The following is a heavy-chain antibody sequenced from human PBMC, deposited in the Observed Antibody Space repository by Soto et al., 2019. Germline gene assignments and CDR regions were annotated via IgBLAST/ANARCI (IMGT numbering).Heavy chain of an antibody. CDR3: AKDLDCSGGSCCPAGTYYNGMDV. D-gene: IGHD2-15*01. CDR1: GFTFDDYT. Sequence: GGSLRLSCAASGFTFDDYTMHWVRQAPGKGLEWVSLISWDGGRTYYADSVKGRFTISRDNSKNSLYLQMNSLRTEDTALYYCAKDLDCSGGSCCPAGTYYNGMDVWGQGTTVTVSS. CDR2: ISWDGGRT. V-gene: IGHV3-43*01. J-gene: IGHJ6*02.